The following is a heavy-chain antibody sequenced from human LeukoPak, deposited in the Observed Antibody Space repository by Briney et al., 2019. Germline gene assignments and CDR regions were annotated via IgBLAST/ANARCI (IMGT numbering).Heavy chain of an antibody. CDR2: IYHSGST. V-gene: IGHV4-4*02. D-gene: IGHD6-13*01. J-gene: IGHJ4*02. CDR1: GGSISRGNW. Sequence: SGTPSLTCAVSGGSISRGNWWSWVRQPPGQGPEWIGEIYHSGSTNYNPSLKSRVTISVDTSKNQFSLKLSSVTAADTAVYYCAKKAAASAADYWGQGTLVTVSS. CDR3: AKKAAASAADY.